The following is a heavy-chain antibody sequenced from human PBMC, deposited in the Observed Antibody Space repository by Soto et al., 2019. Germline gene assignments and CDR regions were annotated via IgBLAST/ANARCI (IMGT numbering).Heavy chain of an antibody. CDR1: GFTVSYNY. CDR2: IYSGGTT. V-gene: IGHV3-53*02. J-gene: IGHJ4*02. Sequence: EVQLAETGGGLIQPGGSLRLSCATSGFTVSYNYMTRVRQAPGKGLEWVSMIYSGGTTYYADSVKGRFTISRDKSKNTMYLQMNSLRAEDTAIYYCARASTGRQGEYWGQGTLVTVSS. CDR3: ARASTGRQGEY. D-gene: IGHD3-16*01.